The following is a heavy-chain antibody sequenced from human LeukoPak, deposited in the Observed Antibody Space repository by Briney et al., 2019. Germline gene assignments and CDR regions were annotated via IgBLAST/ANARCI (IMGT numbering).Heavy chain of an antibody. CDR2: ISGSGGST. J-gene: IGHJ4*02. CDR3: ARLRDYDFWSGYYIER. Sequence: GGSLRLSCAASGFTFSSYAMSWVRQAPGKGLEWVSAISGSGGSTYYADSVKGRFTISRDNSKNTLYLQMNSLRAEDAAVYYCARLRDYDFWSGYYIERWGQGTLVTVSS. D-gene: IGHD3-3*01. V-gene: IGHV3-23*01. CDR1: GFTFSSYA.